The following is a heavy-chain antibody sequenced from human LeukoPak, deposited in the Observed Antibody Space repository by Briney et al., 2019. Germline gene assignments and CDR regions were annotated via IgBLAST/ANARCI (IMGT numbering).Heavy chain of an antibody. V-gene: IGHV4-34*01. CDR2: INHSGST. J-gene: IGHJ3*02. Sequence: KASETLSLTCAVYGGSFSGYYWSWIRQPPGKGLEWIGEINHSGSTNYNPSLKSRVTISVDTSKNQFSLKLSSVTAADTAVYYCAREELLWFGELFGDAFDIWGQGTMVTVSS. D-gene: IGHD3-10*01. CDR1: GGSFSGYY. CDR3: AREELLWFGELFGDAFDI.